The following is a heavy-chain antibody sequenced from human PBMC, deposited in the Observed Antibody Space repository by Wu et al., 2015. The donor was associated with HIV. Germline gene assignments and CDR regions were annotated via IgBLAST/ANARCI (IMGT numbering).Heavy chain of an antibody. Sequence: QVQLVQSGAEVKKPGASVKVSCKASGYTFTSYDINWVRQATGQGLEWMGWMNPNSGNTGYAQKFQGRVTMTRNTSISTAYMELSRLRSDDTAVYYCARDTVRSGWTSQGTFDPGAREPWSPSPQ. D-gene: IGHD6-19*01. CDR3: ARDTVRSGWTSQGTFDP. CDR1: GYTFTSYD. J-gene: IGHJ5*02. V-gene: IGHV1-8*01. CDR2: MNPNSGNT.